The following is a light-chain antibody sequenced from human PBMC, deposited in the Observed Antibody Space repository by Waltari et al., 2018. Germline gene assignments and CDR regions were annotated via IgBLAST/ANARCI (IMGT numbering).Light chain of an antibody. CDR1: SSNIGRSY. J-gene: IGLJ3*02. Sequence: QSVLTQPPSASGTPGQRVTISCSGSSSNIGRSYVYWYQQLPGTAPKLLIYRNNPRPPGVPDRFSGSKAGTSASLAISGLRSEDEADYYCASWDDNLSGWVFGGGTKLTVL. CDR2: RNN. V-gene: IGLV1-47*01. CDR3: ASWDDNLSGWV.